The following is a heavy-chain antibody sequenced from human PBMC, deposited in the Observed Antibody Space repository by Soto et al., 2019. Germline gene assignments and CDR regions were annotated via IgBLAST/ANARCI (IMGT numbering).Heavy chain of an antibody. V-gene: IGHV3-33*01. Sequence: QVQLVESGGGVVQPGRSLRLSCAASGFTFSRYGMHWVRQAPGKGLEWVAVIWYDGSNKYYADSVKGRFTISRDNSKNTLYLQMNSLRAEDTAVYYCARDYGDYLFDYWGQGTLVTVSS. D-gene: IGHD4-17*01. CDR1: GFTFSRYG. J-gene: IGHJ4*02. CDR3: ARDYGDYLFDY. CDR2: IWYDGSNK.